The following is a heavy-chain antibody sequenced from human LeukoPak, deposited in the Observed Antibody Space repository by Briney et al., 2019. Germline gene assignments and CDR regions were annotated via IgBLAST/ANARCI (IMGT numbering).Heavy chain of an antibody. CDR2: ISAYNGNT. J-gene: IGHJ4*02. CDR3: ARVAYCGGDCYSEGPQPSFDY. CDR1: GYTFASYG. Sequence: ASVKVSCKASGYTFASYGISWVRQAPGQGLEWMGCISAYNGNTNYAQKLQGRVAMTTDTSTSTAYMELRSLRSDDTAVYYCARVAYCGGDCYSEGPQPSFDYWGQGTLVTVSS. D-gene: IGHD2-21*02. V-gene: IGHV1-18*01.